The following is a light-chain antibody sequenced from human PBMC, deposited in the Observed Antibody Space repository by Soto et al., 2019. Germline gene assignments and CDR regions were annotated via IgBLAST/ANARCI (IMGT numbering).Light chain of an antibody. Sequence: QSVLTQPASVSGSPGQSITISCTGTSSDVGGYNYVSWYQQHPGKAPKLIIYEVTNRPSGISYRFSGSKSGNTASLTISGLRAEDEADYYCSSHTSSNTRVFGTGTKVTVL. CDR2: EVT. CDR1: SSDVGGYNY. V-gene: IGLV2-14*01. J-gene: IGLJ1*01. CDR3: SSHTSSNTRV.